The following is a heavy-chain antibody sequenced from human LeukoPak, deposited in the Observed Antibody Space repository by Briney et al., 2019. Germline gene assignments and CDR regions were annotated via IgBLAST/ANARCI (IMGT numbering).Heavy chain of an antibody. D-gene: IGHD2-2*01. CDR2: IYPSGST. Sequence: PSETLSLTCSVSGDSISSGSFYWSWIRQPAGRGLEWIGRIYPSGSTNYNPSLKSRVTISLDTSKNQFSLKLSSVTAADTAVYYCAKVGGYCSSTSCPRHEPPNWGQGTLVTVSS. CDR3: AKVGGYCSSTSCPRHEPPN. CDR1: GDSISSGSFY. J-gene: IGHJ4*02. V-gene: IGHV4-61*02.